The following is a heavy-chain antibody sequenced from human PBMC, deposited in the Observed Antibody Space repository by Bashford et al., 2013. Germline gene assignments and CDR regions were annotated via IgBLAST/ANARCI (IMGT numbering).Heavy chain of an antibody. D-gene: IGHD1-26*01. CDR2: LSGSGDST. CDR3: AKKASIVGATSPYDY. J-gene: IGHJ4*02. Sequence: VRQAPGKGLEWVSSLSGSGDSTYYADTVKGRFTVSRDNSKNTLYLQMNSLRAGDTAVYYCAKKASIVGATSPYDYWGQGTLVTVSS. V-gene: IGHV3-23*01.